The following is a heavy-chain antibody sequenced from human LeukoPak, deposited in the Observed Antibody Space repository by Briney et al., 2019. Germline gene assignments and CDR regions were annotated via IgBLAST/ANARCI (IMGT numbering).Heavy chain of an antibody. V-gene: IGHV3-30-3*01. CDR2: ISYDGSNK. Sequence: GGSLRLSCAASGFTFSGYPIHWVRQAPGKGLEWVAVISYDGSNKYYADSVKGRFTISRDNAKNSLYLQMNSLRSEDTAVYYCARVGVDSGSYKGADYWGQGTLVSVSS. CDR3: ARVGVDSGSYKGADY. J-gene: IGHJ4*02. D-gene: IGHD1-26*01. CDR1: GFTFSGYP.